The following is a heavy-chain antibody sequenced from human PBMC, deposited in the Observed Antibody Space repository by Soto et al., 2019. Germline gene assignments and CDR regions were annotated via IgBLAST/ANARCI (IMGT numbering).Heavy chain of an antibody. V-gene: IGHV1-58*01. CDR3: AAVGATAMVTYYYYGMDV. CDR1: GFTFTSSA. J-gene: IGHJ6*02. CDR2: IVVGSGNT. D-gene: IGHD5-18*01. Sequence: SVKVSCKASGFTFTSSAVQWVRQARGQRLEWIGWIVVGSGNTNYAQKFQERVTITRDMSTSTAYMELSSLRSEDTAVYYCAAVGATAMVTYYYYGMDVWGQGTTVTVSS.